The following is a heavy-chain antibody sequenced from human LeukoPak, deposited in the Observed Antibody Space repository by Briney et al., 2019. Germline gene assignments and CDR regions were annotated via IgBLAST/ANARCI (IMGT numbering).Heavy chain of an antibody. J-gene: IGHJ5*02. CDR1: GFTFSSYS. CDR2: ISSSSSYI. V-gene: IGHV3-21*01. Sequence: GGSLRLSCAASGFTFSSYSMNWVRQAPGKGLEWVSSISSSSSYIYYADSVKGRFTISRDNAKNSLYLQMNSLRAEDTAVYYCARVIIMRAMLRASRGQNWVDPWGQGTLVTVSS. CDR3: ARVIIMRAMLRASRGQNWVDP. D-gene: IGHD3-10*01.